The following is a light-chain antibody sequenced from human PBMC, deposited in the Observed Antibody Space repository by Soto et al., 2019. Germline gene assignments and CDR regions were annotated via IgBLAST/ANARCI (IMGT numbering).Light chain of an antibody. CDR2: DAS. J-gene: IGKJ5*01. CDR3: QQRSSWPPT. V-gene: IGKV3-11*01. CDR1: QSVSSY. Sequence: EVVMTQSPATLSVSPGERATLSCRASQSVSSYLAWYQQRPGQAPRLLIYDASNRATGVPARFSGSGSGTDFNLTISSLEPEDFAVYYCQQRSSWPPTFGQGTRLEIK.